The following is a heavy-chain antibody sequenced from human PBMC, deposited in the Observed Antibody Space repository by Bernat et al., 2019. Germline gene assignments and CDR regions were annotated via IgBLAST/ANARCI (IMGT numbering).Heavy chain of an antibody. CDR1: GFTFSDSG. Sequence: DVQLMESGGDLVQPGGSLRLSCAASGFTFSDSGMSWVRLPPGKGLEWASTNSSDGENTHYAGSVQGRFTISRDNSQRTLYLQMDSLRAEDAAIYYCAKVSAPYFDYWGQGALVTVSS. D-gene: IGHD3-16*01. CDR2: NSSDGENT. CDR3: AKVSAPYFDY. J-gene: IGHJ4*02. V-gene: IGHV3-23*01.